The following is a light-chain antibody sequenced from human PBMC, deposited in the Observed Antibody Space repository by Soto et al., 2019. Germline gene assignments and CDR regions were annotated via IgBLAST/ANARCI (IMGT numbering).Light chain of an antibody. CDR1: QSVCNNF. CDR2: GAS. Sequence: ELVLTQSAGSLSLSRGEGATLSCRACQSVCNNFFAWCEQTPGQAPRLHIYGASPRATGLPDRFSGRGSGADFTLTNIRLEAENFAVYSCQQYGRTSSAFGQRTKVDIK. V-gene: IGKV3-20*01. J-gene: IGKJ1*01. CDR3: QQYGRTSSA.